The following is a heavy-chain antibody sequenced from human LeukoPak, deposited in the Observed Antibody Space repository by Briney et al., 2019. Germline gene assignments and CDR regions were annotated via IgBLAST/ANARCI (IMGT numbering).Heavy chain of an antibody. CDR3: ARLAISSSWFTAVSYGMDV. J-gene: IGHJ6*02. V-gene: IGHV4-39*01. Sequence: SETLSLTCTVSGGSISSSSYYWGWIRQPPGKGLEWIGSIYYGGSTYYNPSLKSRVTISVDTSKNQFSLKLSSVTAADTAVYYCARLAISSSWFTAVSYGMDVWGQGTTVTVSS. D-gene: IGHD6-13*01. CDR1: GGSISSSSYY. CDR2: IYYGGST.